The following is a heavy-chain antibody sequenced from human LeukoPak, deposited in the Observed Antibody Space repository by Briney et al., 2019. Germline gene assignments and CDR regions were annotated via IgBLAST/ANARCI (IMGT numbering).Heavy chain of an antibody. CDR1: GYTFTSYG. J-gene: IGHJ4*02. CDR2: ISAYNGNT. CDR3: ARGYCSSTSCYEGGYFDY. D-gene: IGHD2-2*01. V-gene: IGHV1-18*01. Sequence: ASVKVSCKASGYTFTSYGISWVRQAPGQGLEWMGWISAYNGNTNYAQKFQGRVTITTDESTSTAYMELSSLRSEDTAVYYCARGYCSSTSCYEGGYFDYWGQGTLVTVSS.